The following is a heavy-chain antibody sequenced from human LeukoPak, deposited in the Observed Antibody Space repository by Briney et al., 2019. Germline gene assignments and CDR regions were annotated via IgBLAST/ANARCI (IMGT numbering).Heavy chain of an antibody. J-gene: IGHJ4*02. CDR1: GGAIRSYY. CDR3: KQKTAYEILTGLDS. CDR2: IFTSGST. D-gene: IGHD3-9*01. V-gene: IGHV4-4*07. Sequence: SETLSLSCTVPGGAIRSYYWSWTLQPAGQGLQLIGRIFTSGSTNYNPSLKSRVTMSVDTSKNQFSLKLNSVTAADTAVFFFKQKTAYEILTGLDSWGQGTPVTVSS.